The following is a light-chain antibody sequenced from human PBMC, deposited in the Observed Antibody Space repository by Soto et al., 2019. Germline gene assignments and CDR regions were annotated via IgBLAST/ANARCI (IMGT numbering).Light chain of an antibody. Sequence: DIQLTQSPSILSASGGDRVTITCRASQSIANRLAWYQQKPGKTPKLLIYGASTLESGVPSRFSGSGSGTEFTLTINSLQTDDFATYYCQQYNRLYTFGQGTKLEIK. CDR2: GAS. CDR1: QSIANR. V-gene: IGKV1-5*01. CDR3: QQYNRLYT. J-gene: IGKJ2*01.